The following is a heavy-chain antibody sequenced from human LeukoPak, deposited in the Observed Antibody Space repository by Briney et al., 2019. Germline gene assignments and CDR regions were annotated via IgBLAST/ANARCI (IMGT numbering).Heavy chain of an antibody. CDR2: ITGSGGNT. CDR3: AKWGDYDVLTGYYVSDY. D-gene: IGHD3-9*01. J-gene: IGHJ4*02. V-gene: IGHV3-23*01. CDR1: GFTFSNYA. Sequence: GASLRLSCAASGFTFSNYAMIWVRQAPGKGLEWVSAITGSGGNTYYADSVKGRFTISRDNSKNTVFLQMNSLRAEDTAVYYCAKWGDYDVLTGYYVSDYWGQGTLVTVSS.